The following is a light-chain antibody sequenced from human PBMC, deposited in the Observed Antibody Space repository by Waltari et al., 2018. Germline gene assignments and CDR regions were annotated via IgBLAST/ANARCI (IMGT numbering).Light chain of an antibody. CDR3: SSYAGSNIVI. Sequence: QSALTQPPSASGSPGQSVTIPCTGTSSDVGGYNYVPWYQQYPGKAPKLMIYGVTKRPSGVPDRFSGSKSGNTASLTVSGLQAEDEADYYCSSYAGSNIVIFGGGTKLTVL. V-gene: IGLV2-8*01. CDR1: SSDVGGYNY. CDR2: GVT. J-gene: IGLJ2*01.